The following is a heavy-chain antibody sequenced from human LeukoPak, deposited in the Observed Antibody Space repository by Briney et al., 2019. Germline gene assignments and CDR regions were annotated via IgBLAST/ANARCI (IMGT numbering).Heavy chain of an antibody. J-gene: IGHJ5*02. CDR2: IYSGRST. D-gene: IGHD2-21*01. Sequence: GGSLRLSCAASGFTVSSNDMSWVRQAPGKGLEWVSLIYSGRSTYYADSVKGRFIISRDNSKNTLYLQMNSLRAEDTAVYYCARVRIGWFDPWGQGTLVTVSS. CDR1: GFTVSSND. V-gene: IGHV3-66*01. CDR3: ARVRIGWFDP.